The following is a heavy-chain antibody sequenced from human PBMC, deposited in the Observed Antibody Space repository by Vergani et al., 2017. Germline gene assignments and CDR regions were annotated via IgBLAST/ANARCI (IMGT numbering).Heavy chain of an antibody. CDR2: IIPVFGTA. CDR1: GGTFSSYA. V-gene: IGHV1-69*01. CDR3: VGGSIRGIISLFGH. J-gene: IGHJ4*02. D-gene: IGHD3-10*01. Sequence: QVQLVQSGAEVKQPASSVRVSCKASGGTFSSYAISWVRQAPGQGLEWMGGIIPVFGTATYAQNFRDRVTITSDESTSTVYMALNSLTAEDTAIYYCVGGSIRGIISLFGHLGQGTLVTVSS.